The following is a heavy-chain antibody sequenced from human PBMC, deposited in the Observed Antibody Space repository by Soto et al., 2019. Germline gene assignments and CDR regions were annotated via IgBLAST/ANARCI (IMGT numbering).Heavy chain of an antibody. V-gene: IGHV3-30*03. CDR3: ARDFRNKGMDV. J-gene: IGHJ6*02. Sequence: GGSLRLSCAASGFTFSSYGMHWVRQAPGKGLEWLAVISYNGNNKHYADSVKGRFTISRDNSKNTLYLQMNSLRADDTAVYYCARDFRNKGMDVWGQGTTVTVSS. CDR2: ISYNGNNK. CDR1: GFTFSSYG.